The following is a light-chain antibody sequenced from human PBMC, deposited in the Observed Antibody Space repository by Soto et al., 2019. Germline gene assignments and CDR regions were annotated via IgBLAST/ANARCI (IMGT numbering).Light chain of an antibody. Sequence: QSVLTQPPSVSGAPGQRVTISCTGSSSNIGAGYDVHWYQHLTGTAPKLLIYGNNNRPSGVPDRFSASMSRASASLAIAGLQAEDGADDYCRSYDNRLSGSRVFGTGTKLTVL. V-gene: IGLV1-40*01. CDR3: RSYDNRLSGSRV. J-gene: IGLJ1*01. CDR1: SSNIGAGYD. CDR2: GNN.